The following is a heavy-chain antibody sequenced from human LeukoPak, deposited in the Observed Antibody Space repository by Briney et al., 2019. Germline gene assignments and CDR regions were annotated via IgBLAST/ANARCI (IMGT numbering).Heavy chain of an antibody. J-gene: IGHJ5*02. V-gene: IGHV1-46*01. Sequence: GASVKVSCKASGYTFTGYYMHWVRQAPGQGLEWMGIINPSGGSTSYAQKFQGRVTMTRDMSTSTVYMELSSLRSEDTAVYYCARGPLKHDSSGYYVRAHPHTNWFDPWGQGTLVTVSS. CDR3: ARGPLKHDSSGYYVRAHPHTNWFDP. CDR2: INPSGGST. CDR1: GYTFTGYY. D-gene: IGHD3-22*01.